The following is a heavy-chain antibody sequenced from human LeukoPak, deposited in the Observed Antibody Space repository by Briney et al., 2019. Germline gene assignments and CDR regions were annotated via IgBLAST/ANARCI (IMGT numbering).Heavy chain of an antibody. J-gene: IGHJ5*02. Sequence: GGSLRLSCAASGFTVSTNYMSWVRQAPGKGLEWVSVIYSGGSTSYADSVKGRFTISRDNSKNTLSLQMNSLRAEDTAVYYCAKGGYCSSTSCYVGWFDPWGQGTLVTVSS. D-gene: IGHD2-2*01. CDR2: IYSGGST. CDR1: GFTVSTNY. V-gene: IGHV3-66*01. CDR3: AKGGYCSSTSCYVGWFDP.